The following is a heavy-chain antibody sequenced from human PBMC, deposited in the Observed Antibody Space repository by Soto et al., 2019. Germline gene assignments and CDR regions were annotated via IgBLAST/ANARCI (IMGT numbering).Heavy chain of an antibody. J-gene: IGHJ6*03. D-gene: IGHD3-16*02. CDR1: GDSVSSNSAA. V-gene: IGHV6-1*01. CDR2: TYYRSKWYN. Sequence: SQTLSLTCAISGDSVSSNSAAWNWIRQSPSRGLEWLGRTYYRSKWYNDYAVSVKSRITINPDTSKNQFSLQLNSVTPEDTAVYYCARGAQLYDYIWGSYRYTDYYYYMDVWGKGTTVTVSS. CDR3: ARGAQLYDYIWGSYRYTDYYYYMDV.